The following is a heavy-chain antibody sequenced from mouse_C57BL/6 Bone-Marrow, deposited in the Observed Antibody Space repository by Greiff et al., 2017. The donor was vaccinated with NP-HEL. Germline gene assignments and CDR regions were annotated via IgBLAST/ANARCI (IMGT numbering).Heavy chain of an antibody. J-gene: IGHJ4*01. CDR1: GFTFSDYG. CDR3: ARNYDYGDYAMDY. D-gene: IGHD2-4*01. CDR2: ISSGSSTI. Sequence: EVQRVESGGGLVKPGGSLKLSCAASGFTFSDYGMHWVRQAPEKGLEWVAYISSGSSTIYYADTVKGRFTISRDNAKNTLFLQMTSLRSEDTAMYYCARNYDYGDYAMDYWGQGTSVTVSS. V-gene: IGHV5-17*01.